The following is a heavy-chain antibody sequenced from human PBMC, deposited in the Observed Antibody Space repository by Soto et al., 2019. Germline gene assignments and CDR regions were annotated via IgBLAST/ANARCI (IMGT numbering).Heavy chain of an antibody. CDR2: IYHSGST. Sequence: SETLSLTCTVSGGSISSGGYYWSWIRQPPGKGLEWIGYIYHSGSTYYNPSLKSRVTISVDRSKNQFSLKLSSVTAADTAVYYCARGSGYDFWSGYYENWFDPWGQGTLVTVSS. V-gene: IGHV4-30-2*01. J-gene: IGHJ5*02. CDR3: ARGSGYDFWSGYYENWFDP. D-gene: IGHD3-3*01. CDR1: GGSISSGGYY.